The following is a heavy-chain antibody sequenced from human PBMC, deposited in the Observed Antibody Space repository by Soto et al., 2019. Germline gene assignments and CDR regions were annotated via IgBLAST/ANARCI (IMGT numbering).Heavy chain of an antibody. D-gene: IGHD2-2*01. V-gene: IGHV4-4*02. Sequence: NPSETLSLTCAVYGGSISSNQWWSWFRQPPGKGLEWIGEIYHSGSTNYNPSLKSRVTISLDKSKNQFSLKLTSVTAADSAVYYCARDDHIVVVPTSLGAMGVWGQGTTVTVSS. CDR2: IYHSGST. CDR3: ARDDHIVVVPTSLGAMGV. CDR1: GGSISSNQW. J-gene: IGHJ6*02.